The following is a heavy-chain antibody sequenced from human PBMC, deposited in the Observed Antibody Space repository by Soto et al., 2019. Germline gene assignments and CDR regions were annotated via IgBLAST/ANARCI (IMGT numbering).Heavy chain of an antibody. Sequence: PSETLSLSWAVYGGSFSAYYCSWIRQHPGKGLEWIGEVNDGGRPNYNPSLKSRVTISVDTSKNQFSLKLSSVTAADTAVYYCAGKYYYDSSLGWFSDFQHWGQGTLVTVSS. CDR3: AGKYYYDSSLGWFSDFQH. J-gene: IGHJ1*01. CDR2: VNDGGRP. V-gene: IGHV4-34*01. D-gene: IGHD3-22*01. CDR1: GGSFSAYY.